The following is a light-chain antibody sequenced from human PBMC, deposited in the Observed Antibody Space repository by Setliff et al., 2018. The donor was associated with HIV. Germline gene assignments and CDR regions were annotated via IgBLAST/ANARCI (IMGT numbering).Light chain of an antibody. CDR3: CSYTSSLTDV. V-gene: IGLV2-14*03. CDR1: SSDVGGYNY. CDR2: DVT. Sequence: QSVLTQPASVSGSPGQSITISCSGTSSDVGGYNYVSWYQQHPGRAPKLMIYDVTKRPSGVSDRFSGSKSGNTASLTISGLQTEDEADYYCCSYTSSLTDVFGTGTKVTVL. J-gene: IGLJ1*01.